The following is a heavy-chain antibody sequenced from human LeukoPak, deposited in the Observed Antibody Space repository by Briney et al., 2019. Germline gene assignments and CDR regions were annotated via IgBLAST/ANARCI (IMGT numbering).Heavy chain of an antibody. CDR1: GGSISSGSYY. CDR3: ARELAVAGTVTHRFDP. V-gene: IGHV4-61*02. J-gene: IGHJ5*02. D-gene: IGHD6-19*01. CDR2: IYTSGST. Sequence: SETLSLTRTVSGGSISSGSYYWSWIRQPAGKGLEWIGRIYTSGSTNYNPSLKSRVTISVDTSKNQFSLKLSSVTAADTAVYYCARELAVAGTVTHRFDPWGQGTLVTVSS.